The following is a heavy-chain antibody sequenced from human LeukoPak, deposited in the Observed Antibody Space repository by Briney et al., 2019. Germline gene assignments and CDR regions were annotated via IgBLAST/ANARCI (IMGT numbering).Heavy chain of an antibody. CDR3: ARAIPGITMVRGVITGFDY. Sequence: SETLSLTCTVSGGSISSYYWSWIRQPPGKGLEWIGYIYYSGSTNYNPSLKGRVTISVDTSKNQFSLKLSSVTAADTAVYYCARAIPGITMVRGVITGFDYWGQGTLVTVSS. J-gene: IGHJ4*02. CDR2: IYYSGST. D-gene: IGHD3-10*01. V-gene: IGHV4-59*01. CDR1: GGSISSYY.